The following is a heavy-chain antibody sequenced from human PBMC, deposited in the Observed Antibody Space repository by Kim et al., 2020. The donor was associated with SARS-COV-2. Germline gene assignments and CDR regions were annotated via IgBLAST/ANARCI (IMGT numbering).Heavy chain of an antibody. V-gene: IGHV4-34*01. J-gene: IGHJ6*02. D-gene: IGHD5-18*01. CDR2: INHSGST. Sequence: SETLSLTCAVYGGSFSGYYWSWIRQPPGKGLEWIGEINHSGSTNYNPSLKSRVTISVDTSKNQFSLKLSSVTAADTAVYYCARGDGYSYGYFILGGGMDVWGQGTTVTVSS. CDR3: ARGDGYSYGYFILGGGMDV. CDR1: GGSFSGYY.